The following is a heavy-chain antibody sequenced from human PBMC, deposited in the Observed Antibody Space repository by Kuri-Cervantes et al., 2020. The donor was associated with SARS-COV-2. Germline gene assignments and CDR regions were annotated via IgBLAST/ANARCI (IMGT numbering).Heavy chain of an antibody. CDR2: ISSSSSTI. CDR3: ASLHAFDI. J-gene: IGHJ3*02. Sequence: GESLKISCAASGFTFSSCSMNWVRQAPGKGLEWVSYISSSSSTIYYADSVKGRFTISRDNVKNSLYLQMNSLRAEDTAVYYCASLHAFDIWGQGTMVTVSS. V-gene: IGHV3-48*01. CDR1: GFTFSSCS.